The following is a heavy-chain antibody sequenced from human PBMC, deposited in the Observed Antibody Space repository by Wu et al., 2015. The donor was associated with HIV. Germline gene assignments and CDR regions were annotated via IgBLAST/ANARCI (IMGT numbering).Heavy chain of an antibody. D-gene: IGHD2-21*02. CDR3: AKDRVTDTQYYFDS. Sequence: VRLVQSGAEVKKPGATVKISCKASGYTFTTYYIHWVRQVPGQGLEWMGIINPSGGSPSYAQKFQGRVILTRDTSSSTVNMELRSLRSEDTAVYYCAKDRVTDTQYYFDSWGQGTPVTVSS. V-gene: IGHV1-46*01. J-gene: IGHJ4*02. CDR2: INPSGGSP. CDR1: GYTFTTYY.